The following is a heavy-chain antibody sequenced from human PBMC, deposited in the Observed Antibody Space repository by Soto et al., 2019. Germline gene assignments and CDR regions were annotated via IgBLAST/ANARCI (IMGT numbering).Heavy chain of an antibody. CDR1: GFTFSSYA. CDR2: SSGSGGST. J-gene: IGHJ3*02. CDR3: ALRGGGYSYGPGAFDI. Sequence: GGSLRLSSAASGFTFSSYAMSWVRQAPGKGLEWVSASSGSGGSTYYADSVKGRFTISRDNSKNTLYLQMNSLRAEDTAVYYCALRGGGYSYGPGAFDIWGQGTMVTVSS. V-gene: IGHV3-23*01. D-gene: IGHD5-18*01.